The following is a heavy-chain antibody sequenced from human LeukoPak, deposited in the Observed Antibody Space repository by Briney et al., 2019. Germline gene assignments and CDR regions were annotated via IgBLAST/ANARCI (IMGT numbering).Heavy chain of an antibody. J-gene: IGHJ4*02. Sequence: PSETLSLTCTVSGYSISSGYYWGWIRQPPGKGLEWIGSIYHSGSTYYNPSLKSRVTISVDTSKNPFSLKLSSVTAADTAVYYCARDPSPDYDFWSGRGDYWGQGTLVTVSS. CDR2: IYHSGST. D-gene: IGHD3-3*01. V-gene: IGHV4-38-2*02. CDR3: ARDPSPDYDFWSGRGDY. CDR1: GYSISSGYY.